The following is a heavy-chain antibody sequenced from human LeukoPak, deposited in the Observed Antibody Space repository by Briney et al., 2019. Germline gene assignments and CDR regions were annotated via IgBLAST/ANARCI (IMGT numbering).Heavy chain of an antibody. J-gene: IGHJ3*02. CDR1: GFTFSSYG. Sequence: PGGSLRLSCAASGFTFSSYGMHWVRQAPGKGLEWVAVIWYDGSNKYYADSVKGRFTISRDNSKNTLYLQMNSLRAEDTAVYYCARDEAVAGIRHAFDIWGQGTMVTVSS. CDR3: ARDEAVAGIRHAFDI. CDR2: IWYDGSNK. D-gene: IGHD6-19*01. V-gene: IGHV3-33*01.